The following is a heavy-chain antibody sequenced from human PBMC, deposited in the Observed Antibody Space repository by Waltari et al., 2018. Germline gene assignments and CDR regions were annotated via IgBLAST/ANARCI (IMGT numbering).Heavy chain of an antibody. CDR1: GGSISSYY. Sequence: QVQLQESGPGLVKPSETLSLTCTVSGGSISSYYWSWIRQPPGKGLEWIGYIYYSGSTNYNPSLKGRVTISVDTSKNQFSLKLSSVTAADTAVYYCARFTSGWFDYWGQGTLVTVSS. D-gene: IGHD6-19*01. CDR3: ARFTSGWFDY. J-gene: IGHJ4*02. CDR2: IYYSGST. V-gene: IGHV4-59*01.